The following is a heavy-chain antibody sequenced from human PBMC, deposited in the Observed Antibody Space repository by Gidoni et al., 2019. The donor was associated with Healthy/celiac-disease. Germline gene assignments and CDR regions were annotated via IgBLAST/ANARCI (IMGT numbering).Heavy chain of an antibody. Sequence: QVQLVESGGGVVQPGRSLRLSCAASGFTFSSYALHWVRQAPGKGLEWVAVISYDGSNKYYADSVKGRFTISRDNSKNTLYLQMNSLRAEDTAVYYCAGVDIVATSCWGQGTLVTVSS. CDR2: ISYDGSNK. CDR1: GFTFSSYA. D-gene: IGHD5-12*01. CDR3: AGVDIVATSC. V-gene: IGHV3-30*04. J-gene: IGHJ4*02.